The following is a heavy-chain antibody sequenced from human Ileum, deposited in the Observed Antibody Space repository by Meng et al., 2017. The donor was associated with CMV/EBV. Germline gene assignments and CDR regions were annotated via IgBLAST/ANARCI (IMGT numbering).Heavy chain of an antibody. V-gene: IGHV1-46*01. CDR2: INPGVGST. CDR1: GYTFINYY. J-gene: IGHJ5*02. Sequence: SGYTFINYYMHWVRQAPGQGLEWMGLINPGVGSTTYAQKLQGRVTMTRDTSTSTVYMELSSLRSEDTAVYYCAREGGGGIYRSVDPWGQGTLVTVSS. D-gene: IGHD1-26*01. CDR3: AREGGGGIYRSVDP.